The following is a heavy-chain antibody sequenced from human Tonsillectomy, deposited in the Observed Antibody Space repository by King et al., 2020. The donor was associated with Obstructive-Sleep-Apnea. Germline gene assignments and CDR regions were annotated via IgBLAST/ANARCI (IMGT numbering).Heavy chain of an antibody. CDR3: AWGAYYDILTGYYPDY. J-gene: IGHJ4*02. CDR2: INSDGSST. V-gene: IGHV3-74*01. Sequence: VQLVESGGGLVQPGGSLRLSCAASGFTFSSYCMHWVRQAPGKGLVWVSRINSDGSSTSYADSLKGRFTISRDNAKNTLYLQMNSLRAEDTAVFYGAWGAYYDILTGYYPDYWGQGTLVTVSS. CDR1: GFTFSSYC. D-gene: IGHD3-9*01.